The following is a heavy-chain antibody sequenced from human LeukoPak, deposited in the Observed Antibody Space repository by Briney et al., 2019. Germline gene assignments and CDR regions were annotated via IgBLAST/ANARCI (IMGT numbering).Heavy chain of an antibody. V-gene: IGHV4-30-4*08. D-gene: IGHD3-22*01. CDR1: GGSISRGDYY. CDR2: IYYSGST. Sequence: PSETLSLTCTVSGGSISRGDYYWSWIRQPPGKGLEWIGYIYYSGSTYYNPSLKSRVTISVDTSKYQFSLKLSSVTAADTAVYYCARAPVGKYFYDSSGYFDDWGQGTLVTVSS. CDR3: ARAPVGKYFYDSSGYFDD. J-gene: IGHJ4*02.